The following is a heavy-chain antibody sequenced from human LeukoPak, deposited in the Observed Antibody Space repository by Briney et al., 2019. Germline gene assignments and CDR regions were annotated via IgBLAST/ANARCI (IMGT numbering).Heavy chain of an antibody. CDR3: ARVDPDSSSTLEVFGY. Sequence: PSETLSLTCAVYGGSFSGYYWSWIRQPPGKGLEWIGEINHSGSTNYNPSLKSRVTISVDTSKNQFSLKLSSVTAADTAVYYCARVDPDSSSTLEVFGYWGQGTLVTVSS. V-gene: IGHV4-34*01. CDR2: INHSGST. CDR1: GGSFSGYY. D-gene: IGHD6-6*01. J-gene: IGHJ4*02.